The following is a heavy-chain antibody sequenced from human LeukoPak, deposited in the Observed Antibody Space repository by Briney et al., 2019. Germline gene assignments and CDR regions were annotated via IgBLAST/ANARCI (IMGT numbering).Heavy chain of an antibody. D-gene: IGHD3-16*01. Sequence: GESLKISCKGSGYSFTSYWIGWVRQMPGKGLEWMGIIYPGDSDTRHSPSFQGQVTISADKPISTAYLQWSSLKASDTAMYYGARQRFTTRAYAGNWFDPWGQGTLVTVSS. CDR3: ARQRFTTRAYAGNWFDP. J-gene: IGHJ5*02. CDR1: GYSFTSYW. V-gene: IGHV5-51*01. CDR2: IYPGDSDT.